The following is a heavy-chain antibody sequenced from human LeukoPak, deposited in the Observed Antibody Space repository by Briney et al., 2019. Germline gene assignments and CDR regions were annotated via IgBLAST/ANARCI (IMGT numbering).Heavy chain of an antibody. CDR1: GYTFTGYY. CDR3: ARDFFRSMYCYDSSGYSNRDY. Sequence: ASVKVSCKASGYTFTGYYMHWVRQAPGQGLEWMGWINPNSGGTNYAQKFQGRVTMTRDTSISTAYMELSRLRSDDTAVYYCARDFFRSMYCYDSSGYSNRDYWGQGTLVTVSS. V-gene: IGHV1-2*02. D-gene: IGHD3-22*01. CDR2: INPNSGGT. J-gene: IGHJ4*02.